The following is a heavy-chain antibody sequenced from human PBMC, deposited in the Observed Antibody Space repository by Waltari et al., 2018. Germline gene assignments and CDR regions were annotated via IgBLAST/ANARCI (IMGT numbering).Heavy chain of an antibody. J-gene: IGHJ6*03. CDR2: IIPIFGTA. Sequence: VQLVQSGAEVKKPGSSLKVSCKASGGTFSSYAISWVRQAPGQGREWMGGIIPIFGTANYAQKFQGRVTITTDEATSTAYMELSSLRSEDTAVYYCAREGGSGSYGARYYYYYMDVWGKGTTVTVSS. CDR3: AREGGSGSYGARYYYYYMDV. V-gene: IGHV1-69*05. D-gene: IGHD3-10*01. CDR1: GGTFSSYA.